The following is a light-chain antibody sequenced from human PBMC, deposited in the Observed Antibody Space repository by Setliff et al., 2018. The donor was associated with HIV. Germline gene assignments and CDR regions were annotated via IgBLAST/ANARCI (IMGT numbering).Light chain of an antibody. CDR3: SSYAGSSFDV. CDR1: SSDVGGYNF. CDR2: DVS. Sequence: QSALAQPPSASGSPGQSVTISCTGTSSDVGGYNFVSWYKHHPGNAPKLMIYDVSKRPSGVPDRFSGSKSGNTASLTVSGLQAEDEADYYCSSYAGSSFDVFGTGTKVTVL. J-gene: IGLJ1*01. V-gene: IGLV2-8*01.